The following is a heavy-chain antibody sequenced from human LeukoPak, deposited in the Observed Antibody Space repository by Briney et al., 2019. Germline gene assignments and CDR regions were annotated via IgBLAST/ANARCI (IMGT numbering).Heavy chain of an antibody. CDR2: INPSGGST. D-gene: IGHD5-12*01. Sequence: GASVKVSCKASGYTFTGYYMHWVRQAPGQGLEWMGIINPSGGSTSYAQKFQGRVTMTRDTSTSTVYMELSSLRSEDTAVYYCARWYSGYDLTGYFDYWGQGTLVTVSS. CDR1: GYTFTGYY. CDR3: ARWYSGYDLTGYFDY. J-gene: IGHJ4*02. V-gene: IGHV1-46*01.